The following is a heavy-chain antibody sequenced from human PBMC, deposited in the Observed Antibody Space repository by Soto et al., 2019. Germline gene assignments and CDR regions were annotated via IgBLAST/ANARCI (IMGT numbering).Heavy chain of an antibody. V-gene: IGHV1-69*08. CDR3: AREPTAWDMGDY. Sequence: QVQLVQSGAEVKKPGSSVKVSCKASGGTFSSYTISWVRQAPGQGLEWMGRIIPILGIANYAQKFQGRVTITADKSTSTAYMERSSLGSEDTAVYYWAREPTAWDMGDYWGQGTLVTVSS. CDR2: IIPILGIA. J-gene: IGHJ4*02. D-gene: IGHD4-17*01. CDR1: GGTFSSYT.